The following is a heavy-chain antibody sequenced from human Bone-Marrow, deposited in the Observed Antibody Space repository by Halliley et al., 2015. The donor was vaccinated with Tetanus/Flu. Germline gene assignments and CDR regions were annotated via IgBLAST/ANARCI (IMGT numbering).Heavy chain of an antibody. Sequence: CAASGFTFSSYGLNWVRQAPGKGLEWVSSISGSGTSTYYADSVKGRFTIPRDDSKNTLYLQMISLRAEDTALYSCAKGRSGNSGRYYNAWFDLWGQGTLVTVSS. CDR1: GFTFSSYG. J-gene: IGHJ5*02. CDR2: ISGSGTST. CDR3: AKGRSGNSGRYYNAWFDL. D-gene: IGHD3-10*01. V-gene: IGHV3-23*01.